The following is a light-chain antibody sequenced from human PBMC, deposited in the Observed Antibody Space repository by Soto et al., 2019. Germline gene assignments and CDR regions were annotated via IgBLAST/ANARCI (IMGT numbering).Light chain of an antibody. J-gene: IGLJ2*01. CDR1: SGHSSYA. V-gene: IGLV4-69*01. Sequence: QLVLTQSPSASASLGASVTLTCTLSSGHSSYAIAWHQQQPEKGHRYLMKLNSDGSHSKGDGIPDRFSGSSSGAERYLTISRLQYEDEADYYCQTWGTGILVFGGGTKLTVL. CDR2: LNSDGSH. CDR3: QTWGTGILV.